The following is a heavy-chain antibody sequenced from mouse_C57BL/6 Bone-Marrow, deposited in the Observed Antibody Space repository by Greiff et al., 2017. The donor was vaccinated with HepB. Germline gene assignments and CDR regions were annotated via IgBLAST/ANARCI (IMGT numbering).Heavy chain of an antibody. V-gene: IGHV5-6*01. CDR2: ISSGGSYT. CDR1: GFTFSSYG. Sequence: EVKLMESGGDLVKPGGSLKLSCAASGFTFSSYGMSWVRQTPDKRLEWVATISSGGSYTYYPDSVKGRFTISRDNAKNTLYLQMSSLKSEDTAMYYCARHEAYGSFDYWGQGTTLTVSS. CDR3: ARHEAYGSFDY. J-gene: IGHJ2*01. D-gene: IGHD1-1*01.